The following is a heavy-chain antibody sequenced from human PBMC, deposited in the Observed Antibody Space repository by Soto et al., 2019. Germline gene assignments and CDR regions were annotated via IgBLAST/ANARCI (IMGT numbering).Heavy chain of an antibody. J-gene: IGHJ4*02. CDR1: GFTFTSYW. Sequence: GESLKISCKGSGFTFTSYWIAWVRQMPGKGLEWMGIIYPGDSDSSYSPSFQGQVTISADKSINTAYLHWSSLKASDTAIYYCAKHEGYCSTTTCSNFDYWGQGTMVTVSS. CDR2: IYPGDSDS. V-gene: IGHV5-51*01. CDR3: AKHEGYCSTTTCSNFDY. D-gene: IGHD2-2*01.